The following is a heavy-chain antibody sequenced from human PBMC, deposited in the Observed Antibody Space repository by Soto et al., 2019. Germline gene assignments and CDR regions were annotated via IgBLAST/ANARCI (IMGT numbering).Heavy chain of an antibody. CDR2: INHSGIT. CDR3: ARGSVDYNFWSGYYSRFYYFDF. D-gene: IGHD3-3*01. Sequence: QVHLQQWGAGLLKSSETLSLTCAVYGGSFSGYYWSWIRQPPGKGLEWIGEINHSGITNYNPSLKSRVTISVDTSKNQFSLNLTSMTAADTGVYYCARGSVDYNFWSGYYSRFYYFDFWGQGTLVTVSS. CDR1: GGSFSGYY. V-gene: IGHV4-34*01. J-gene: IGHJ4*02.